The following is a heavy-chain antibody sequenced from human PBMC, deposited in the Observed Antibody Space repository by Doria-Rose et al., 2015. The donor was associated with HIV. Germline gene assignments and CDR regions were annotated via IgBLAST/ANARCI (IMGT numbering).Heavy chain of an antibody. CDR2: ISWDSGAN. V-gene: IGHV3-9*01. D-gene: IGHD3-3*01. Sequence: VQLVQSGGGLVQPGRSLRLSCVGSGFSFESYAMHWVRLAPGKGLEWVAGISWDSGANGNADSVEVRFTISRDIAKKSVYLEMRSLRPEDTAFYYCAKAPIIGPKYYFYMDVWGKGTSVTVSS. CDR1: GFSFESYA. J-gene: IGHJ6*03. CDR3: AKAPIIGPKYYFYMDV.